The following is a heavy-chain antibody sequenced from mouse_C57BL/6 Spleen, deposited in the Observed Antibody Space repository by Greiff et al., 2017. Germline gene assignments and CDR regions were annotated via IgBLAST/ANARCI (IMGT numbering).Heavy chain of an antibody. CDR1: GFSLSTSGMG. Sequence: QVTLKESGPGILQSSQTLSLTCSFSGFSLSTSGMGVSWIRQPSGKGLEWLAHIYWVDDKRYKPSLKSRLTISKDTSRNQIFLKITSEDTADTAKYYCARDYGSSSYGGMDYWGQGTSVTVSS. D-gene: IGHD1-1*01. CDR2: IYWVDDK. J-gene: IGHJ4*01. CDR3: ARDYGSSSYGGMDY. V-gene: IGHV8-12*01.